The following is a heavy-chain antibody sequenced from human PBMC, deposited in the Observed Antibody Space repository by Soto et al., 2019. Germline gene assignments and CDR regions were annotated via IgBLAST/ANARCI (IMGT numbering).Heavy chain of an antibody. CDR1: GFTFSSYS. CDR3: AKFYSCVGPFAP. D-gene: IGHD2-21*01. V-gene: IGHV3-23*01. J-gene: IGHJ5*02. Sequence: GGSLRLSCAASGFTFSSYSMSWVRPAPGKGLEWVSAISGSGGSTYYEDSVKGRFAISRDNSKDTLFLQMSSLRAEDTAVYYCAKFYSCVGPFAPWGQGSLVTVSS. CDR2: ISGSGGST.